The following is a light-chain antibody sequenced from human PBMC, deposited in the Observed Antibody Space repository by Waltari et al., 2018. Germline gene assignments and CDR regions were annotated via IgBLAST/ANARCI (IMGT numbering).Light chain of an antibody. J-gene: IGKJ1*01. V-gene: IGKV2-30*01. CDR1: QTLLNTDGNVY. CDR2: PVS. CDR3: KQGVRPWT. Sequence: DLVMTQSPVTLAVTLGQSASISCTSSQTLLNTDGNVYLNWFHQRPGQSPSRLIYPVSRRDSVVPDRFRGSGSHTDFTLIITRVGAEDVGVYFCKQGVRPWTFGQGTRVEIK.